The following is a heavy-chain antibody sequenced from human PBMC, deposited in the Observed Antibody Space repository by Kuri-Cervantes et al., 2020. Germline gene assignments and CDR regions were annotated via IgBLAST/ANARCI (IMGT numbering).Heavy chain of an antibody. CDR1: GFTFSSYG. CDR3: ARVVPSQGSGYSYGTLDY. D-gene: IGHD5-18*01. CDR2: IWYDGSNK. V-gene: IGHV3-33*01. J-gene: IGHJ4*02. Sequence: GESLKISCAASGFTFSSYGMHWVRQAPGKGLEWVAVIWYDGSNKYYADSVKGRFTISRDNSKNTLYLQMNSLRAEDTAVYYCARVVPSQGSGYSYGTLDYWGQGTLVTVSS.